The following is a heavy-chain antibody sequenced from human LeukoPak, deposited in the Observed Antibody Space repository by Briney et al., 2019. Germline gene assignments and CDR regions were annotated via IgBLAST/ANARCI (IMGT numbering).Heavy chain of an antibody. CDR2: ISYEGSSQ. J-gene: IGHJ4*02. CDR1: GFTFRSYA. CDR3: TRDGGAMTDYDY. V-gene: IGHV3-30*04. Sequence: GGSLRLSCAASGFTFRSYAMHWVRQPPGKGLEWVAVISYEGSSQFYADSVKDRFTISRDNPKNTLYLQINSLRPEDTGVYYCTRDGGAMTDYDYWGQGTLVTVSS. D-gene: IGHD5-12*01.